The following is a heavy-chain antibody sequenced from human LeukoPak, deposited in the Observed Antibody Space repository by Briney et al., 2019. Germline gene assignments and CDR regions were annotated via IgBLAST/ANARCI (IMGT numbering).Heavy chain of an antibody. Sequence: SETLSLTCAVYGGSFSGYYWSWIRQPPGKGLEWIGEINHSGSTNYNPSLKSRVTMSVDTSKNQFSLKLSSVTAADTAVYYCARGYSSGPTDYWGQGTLVTVSS. CDR1: GGSFSGYY. CDR2: INHSGST. D-gene: IGHD3-22*01. CDR3: ARGYSSGPTDY. V-gene: IGHV4-34*01. J-gene: IGHJ4*02.